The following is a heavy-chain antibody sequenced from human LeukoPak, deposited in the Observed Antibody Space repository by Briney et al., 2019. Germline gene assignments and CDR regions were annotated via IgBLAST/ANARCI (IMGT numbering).Heavy chain of an antibody. V-gene: IGHV3-7*01. CDR3: ARSELGYNYYYMDV. CDR2: INQDGTEK. Sequence: GGSLRLSCAASGFTFTTYWMSWVRQAPGKGLEWVANINQDGTEKYYVDSVKGRFTISRDNAKNSLDLQMNSLRVEDTAVYYCARSELGYNYYYMDVWGKGTTVTISS. CDR1: GFTFTTYW. J-gene: IGHJ6*03. D-gene: IGHD3-10*01.